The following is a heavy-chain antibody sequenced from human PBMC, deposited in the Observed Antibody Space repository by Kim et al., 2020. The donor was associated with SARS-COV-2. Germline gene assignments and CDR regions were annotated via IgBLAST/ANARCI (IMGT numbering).Heavy chain of an antibody. D-gene: IGHD5-12*01. Sequence: GGSLRLSCAASGFTFSSYWMHWVRQAPGKGLVWVSRINSDGSSTSYADSVKGRFTISRDNAKNTLYLQMNSLRAEDTAVYYCARVVDIVATMGCDYWGQGTLVTVSS. CDR3: ARVVDIVATMGCDY. J-gene: IGHJ4*02. CDR2: INSDGSST. CDR1: GFTFSSYW. V-gene: IGHV3-74*01.